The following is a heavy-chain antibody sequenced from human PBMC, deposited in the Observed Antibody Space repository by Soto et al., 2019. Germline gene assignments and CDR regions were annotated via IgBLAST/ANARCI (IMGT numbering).Heavy chain of an antibody. Sequence: GGSLRLSCAASGFTFSSYGMHWVRQAPGKGLEWVAVISYDGSNKYYADSVKGRFTISRDNSKNTLYLQMNSLRAEDTAVYYCAKDAVVVAATLDHWYFDLWGRGTLVTVSS. V-gene: IGHV3-30*18. CDR1: GFTFSSYG. D-gene: IGHD2-15*01. J-gene: IGHJ2*01. CDR3: AKDAVVVAATLDHWYFDL. CDR2: ISYDGSNK.